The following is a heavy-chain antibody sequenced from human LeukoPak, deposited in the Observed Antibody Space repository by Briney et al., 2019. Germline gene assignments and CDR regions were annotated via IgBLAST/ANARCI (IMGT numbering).Heavy chain of an antibody. CDR3: ARDARGGSYSNTAYSYYYYMDV. Sequence: GGSLRLSCAASGVTVSSNYMSWVRQAPGKGLGWVSVIYSGGSTYYADSVKGRFTISRDNSKKTLYLQMNSLRAEDTAVYYCARDARGGSYSNTAYSYYYYMDVWGKGNTVTVSS. CDR2: IYSGGST. CDR1: GVTVSSNY. V-gene: IGHV3-53*01. D-gene: IGHD1-26*01. J-gene: IGHJ6*03.